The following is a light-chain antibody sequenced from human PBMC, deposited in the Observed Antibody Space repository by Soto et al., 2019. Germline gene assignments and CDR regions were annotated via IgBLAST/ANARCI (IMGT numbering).Light chain of an antibody. CDR1: QSIGSW. CDR3: QHYNSYSEA. Sequence: DTQISQAPSTLSTSIPPRLTITGRASQSIGSWLAWYQQKPGKVPKLLIFDVSILASGVPSRFSGSGSGTEFTLTICSLQPDDFATYYCQHYNSYSEAFGQGTMVDVK. V-gene: IGKV1-5*01. J-gene: IGKJ1*01. CDR2: DVS.